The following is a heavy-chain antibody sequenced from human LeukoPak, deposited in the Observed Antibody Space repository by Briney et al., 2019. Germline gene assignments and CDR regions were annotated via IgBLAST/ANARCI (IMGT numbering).Heavy chain of an antibody. CDR3: ARLGGSMVRETRGWFDP. CDR1: GGSISSRSYY. J-gene: IGHJ5*02. D-gene: IGHD3-10*01. CDR2: ISYSGST. V-gene: IGHV4-39*01. Sequence: PSETLSLTCTVSGGSISSRSYYWGWIRQPPGKGLEWIGSISYSGSTYYNLSLKSRVIISIDTSKNQFSLRLSSVTAADTAVYYCARLGGSMVRETRGWFDPWGQGTLVTVSS.